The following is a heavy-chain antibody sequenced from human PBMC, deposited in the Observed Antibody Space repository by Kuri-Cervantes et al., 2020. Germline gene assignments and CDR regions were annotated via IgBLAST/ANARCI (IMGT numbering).Heavy chain of an antibody. CDR1: GFTFNNAW. J-gene: IGHJ4*02. Sequence: GGSLRLSCAASGFTFNNAWMSWVRQAPGKGLMWVSRINTDGTTINYADSVKGRFTISRDNAKNTVYLQMNSLRAEDTAVYYCARGASGSYYQDYWGQGTLVTVSS. CDR3: ARGASGSYYQDY. V-gene: IGHV3-74*01. CDR2: INTDGTTI. D-gene: IGHD1-26*01.